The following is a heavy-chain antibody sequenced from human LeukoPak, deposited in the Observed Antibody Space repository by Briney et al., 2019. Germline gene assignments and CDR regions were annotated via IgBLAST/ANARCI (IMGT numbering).Heavy chain of an antibody. D-gene: IGHD5-18*01. J-gene: IGHJ3*02. CDR3: ARDQGYSYGRGAFDI. V-gene: IGHV4-39*02. CDR1: GGSLSSSSYY. CDR2: IYFSGNT. Sequence: PSETLSLTCTVSGGSLSSSSYYWGWIRQPPGKGLEWIGSIYFSGNTYYNPSLKSRVTISVDTSKNQFSLRLSSVTAADTAVYYCARDQGYSYGRGAFDIWGQGTMVTVSS.